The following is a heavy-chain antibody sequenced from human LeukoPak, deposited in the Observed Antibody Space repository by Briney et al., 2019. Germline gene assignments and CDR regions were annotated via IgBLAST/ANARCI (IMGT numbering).Heavy chain of an antibody. V-gene: IGHV3-23*01. D-gene: IGHD3-10*01. Sequence: PGGSLRLSCAASGFTFSSYAMSWVRQAPGKGLEWVSAISGSGGSTYYADSVKGRFTISRDNSKNTLYLQMNSLRAEDTAVYYCARGVEGVVRGVKPYFDYWGQGTLVTVSS. CDR3: ARGVEGVVRGVKPYFDY. J-gene: IGHJ4*02. CDR1: GFTFSSYA. CDR2: ISGSGGST.